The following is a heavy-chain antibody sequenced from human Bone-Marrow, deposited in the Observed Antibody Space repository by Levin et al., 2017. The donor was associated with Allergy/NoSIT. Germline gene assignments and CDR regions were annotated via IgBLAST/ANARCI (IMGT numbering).Heavy chain of an antibody. CDR1: GASISGGGYH. D-gene: IGHD2-2*03. J-gene: IGHJ4*02. V-gene: IGHV4-31*03. CDR2: IYYSGST. Sequence: SETLSLTCTVSGASISGGGYHWSWIRQHAGKGLEWIGYIYYSGSTYYNPSLKSRVMISVDTSKNQFSLKVSSTTAADTAVYYCAREDGSTFDSWGQGTLVTFSS. CDR3: AREDGSTFDS.